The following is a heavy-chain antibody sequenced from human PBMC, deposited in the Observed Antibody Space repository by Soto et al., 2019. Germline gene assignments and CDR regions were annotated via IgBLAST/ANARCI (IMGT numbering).Heavy chain of an antibody. V-gene: IGHV1-46*01. D-gene: IGHD5-18*01. CDR2: INPSGGST. CDR3: ARDQGGYSYGYEYPDY. Sequence: QVQLVQSGAEVKKPGASVKVSCKASGYTFTSYYMHWVRQAPGQGLEWMGIINPSGGSTSYAQKCQGRVTMTRDTSTSTVYMELSSLRSEDTAVYYCARDQGGYSYGYEYPDYWGQGTLVTVSS. CDR1: GYTFTSYY. J-gene: IGHJ4*02.